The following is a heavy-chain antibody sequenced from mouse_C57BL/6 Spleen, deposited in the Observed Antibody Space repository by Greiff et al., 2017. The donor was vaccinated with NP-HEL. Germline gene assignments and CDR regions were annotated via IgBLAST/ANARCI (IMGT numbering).Heavy chain of an antibody. J-gene: IGHJ2*01. CDR2: IDPETGGT. CDR1: GYTFTDYE. CDR3: TREENYYGSFDY. Sequence: QVQLKPSGAELVRPGASVTLSCKASGYTFTDYEMHWVKQTPVHGLEWIGAIDPETGGTAYNQKFKGKAILTADKSSSTAYMELRSRTSEDSSFYYCTREENYYGSFDYWGQGTTLTVSS. D-gene: IGHD1-1*01. V-gene: IGHV1-15*01.